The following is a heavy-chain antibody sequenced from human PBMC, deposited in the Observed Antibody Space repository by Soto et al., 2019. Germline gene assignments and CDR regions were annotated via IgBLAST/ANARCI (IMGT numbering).Heavy chain of an antibody. J-gene: IGHJ6*02. CDR3: AKDLPKVVVPAASGGGHYYSMDV. V-gene: IGHV3-30*18. Sequence: PGGSLRLSCAASGFTFSSYGMHWVRQAPGKGLEWVAVISYDGSNKYYADSVKGRFTISRDNSKNKLYLQMNTLRAEDTAVYYCAKDLPKVVVPAASGGGHYYSMDVWGQGTTVTVSS. D-gene: IGHD2-2*01. CDR1: GFTFSSYG. CDR2: ISYDGSNK.